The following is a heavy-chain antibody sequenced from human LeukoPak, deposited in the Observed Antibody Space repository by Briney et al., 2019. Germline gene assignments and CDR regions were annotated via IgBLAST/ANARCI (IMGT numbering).Heavy chain of an antibody. J-gene: IGHJ4*02. CDR1: GFTFSSYS. Sequence: GGSLRLLCAASGFTFSSYSLNWVRLAPGKGREWVSSISSSGSYIYYADSLKGRFTISRDNAKNSLYLQMNSLRAEDTTVYYCARDELHTGTYFPFDSWGQGTLVTVSS. V-gene: IGHV3-21*01. CDR2: ISSSGSYI. D-gene: IGHD1-26*01. CDR3: ARDELHTGTYFPFDS.